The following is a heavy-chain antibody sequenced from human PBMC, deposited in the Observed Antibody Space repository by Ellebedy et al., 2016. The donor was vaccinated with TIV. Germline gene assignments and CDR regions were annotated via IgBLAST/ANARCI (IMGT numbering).Heavy chain of an antibody. D-gene: IGHD1-26*01. CDR3: AKDQRPTKSRNIVGATTFDY. CDR2: ISGSGGST. J-gene: IGHJ4*02. CDR1: GFTFSSYA. V-gene: IGHV3-23*01. Sequence: GESLKISCAASGFTFSSYAMSWVRQAPGKGLEWVSAISGSGGSTYYADSVKGRFTISRDNSKNTLYLQMNSLRAEDTAVYYCAKDQRPTKSRNIVGATTFDYWGQGTLVTVSS.